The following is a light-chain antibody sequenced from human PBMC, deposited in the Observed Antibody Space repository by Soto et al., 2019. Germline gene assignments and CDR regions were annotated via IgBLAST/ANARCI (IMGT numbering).Light chain of an antibody. Sequence: EIVMTQSPATLSVSPGERATLSCRASQSVSSNLAWYQQKPGQAPRLLIYIASTRAAGIPAGFSGSGSGTEFTLTISSLQSEDSAIYYCQQRSNWPTFGQGTKVDIK. CDR1: QSVSSN. CDR2: IAS. CDR3: QQRSNWPT. J-gene: IGKJ1*01. V-gene: IGKV3-15*01.